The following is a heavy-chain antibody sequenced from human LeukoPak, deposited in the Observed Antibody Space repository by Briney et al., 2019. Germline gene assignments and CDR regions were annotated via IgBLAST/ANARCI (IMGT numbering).Heavy chain of an antibody. CDR2: IIPIFGTA. CDR1: GGTFSSYA. CDR3: AVVVVAVSPYYYYYGMDV. V-gene: IGHV1-69*13. Sequence: ASVKVSCKASGGTFSSYAISWVRQAPGQGLEWMGGIIPIFGTANYAQKFQGRVTITADESTSTAYMGLSSLRSEDTAVYYCAVVVVAVSPYYYYYGMDVWGKGTTVTVSS. J-gene: IGHJ6*04. D-gene: IGHD2-15*01.